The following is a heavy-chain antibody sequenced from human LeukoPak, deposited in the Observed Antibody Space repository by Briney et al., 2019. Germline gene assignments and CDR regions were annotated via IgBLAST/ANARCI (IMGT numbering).Heavy chain of an antibody. CDR2: IYYSGST. CDR1: GGSISSYY. D-gene: IGHD1-14*01. V-gene: IGHV4-59*01. CDR3: ARVPGSRDAFDI. J-gene: IGHJ3*02. Sequence: PSETLSLTCTVSGGSISSYYWSWIRQPPGKGLEWIGYIYYSGSTNYNPSLKSRVTMSVDTSKNQFSLKLSSVTAADTAVYYCARVPGSRDAFDIWGQGTMVTVSS.